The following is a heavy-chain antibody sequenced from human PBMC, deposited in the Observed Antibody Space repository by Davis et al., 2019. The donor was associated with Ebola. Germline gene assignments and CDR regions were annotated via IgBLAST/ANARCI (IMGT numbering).Heavy chain of an antibody. J-gene: IGHJ4*02. V-gene: IGHV4-59*12. CDR1: GGSISSYY. CDR3: ARRGYCSSSSCHSDY. Sequence: MPSETLSLTCTVSGGSISSYYWSWIRQSPGKGLEWIGYIYYSGSTNYNPSLKSRVTISIDTSTNQFSLKMSSVTAADTAVYYCARRGYCSSSSCHSDYWGQGTLVTVSS. D-gene: IGHD2-2*01. CDR2: IYYSGST.